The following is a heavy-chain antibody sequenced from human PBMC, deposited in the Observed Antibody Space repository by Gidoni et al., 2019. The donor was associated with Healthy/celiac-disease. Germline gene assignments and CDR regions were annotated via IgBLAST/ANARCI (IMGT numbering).Heavy chain of an antibody. V-gene: IGHV3-33*01. J-gene: IGHJ4*02. CDR1: GFTFSSYG. CDR3: ARARFPIYKVPIVRGVIISYYFDY. D-gene: IGHD3-10*02. CDR2: IWYDGSNK. Sequence: QVQLVESGGGVVQPGRSLRLSCAASGFTFSSYGMHWVRQAPGKGLEWVAVIWYDGSNKYYADSVKGRFTISRDNSKNTMYLQMNSLRAEDTAVYYCARARFPIYKVPIVRGVIISYYFDYWGQGTLVTVSS.